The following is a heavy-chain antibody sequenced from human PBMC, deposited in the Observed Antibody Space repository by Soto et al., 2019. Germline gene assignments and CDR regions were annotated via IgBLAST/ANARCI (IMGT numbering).Heavy chain of an antibody. CDR1: GFSLSTSGMC. CDR3: ARIRVSEPGYDYSPYYYYYGMDV. D-gene: IGHD5-12*01. J-gene: IGHJ6*02. V-gene: IGHV2-70*01. CDR2: IDWDDDK. Sequence: ESGPTLVNPTQTLTLTCTFSGFSLSTSGMCVSWIRQPPGKALEWLALIDWDDDKYYSTSLKTRLTISKDTSKNQVVLTMTNMDPVDTATYYCARIRVSEPGYDYSPYYYYYGMDVWGQGTTVTVSS.